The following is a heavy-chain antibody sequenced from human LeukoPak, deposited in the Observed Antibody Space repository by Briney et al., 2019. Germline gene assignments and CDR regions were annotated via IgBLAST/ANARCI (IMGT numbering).Heavy chain of an antibody. Sequence: SETLSLTCSVSGDSISIYYWNWIRQPPGKGLEWIGYIDHTGSTNYNPSLNSRVTISRDTSTNHFSLKLSSVTAADTAVYYCARGPHDYGDYAGYYYYMDVWGKGTTVTVSS. J-gene: IGHJ6*03. D-gene: IGHD4-17*01. CDR2: IDHTGST. CDR1: GDSISIYY. CDR3: ARGPHDYGDYAGYYYYMDV. V-gene: IGHV4-59*12.